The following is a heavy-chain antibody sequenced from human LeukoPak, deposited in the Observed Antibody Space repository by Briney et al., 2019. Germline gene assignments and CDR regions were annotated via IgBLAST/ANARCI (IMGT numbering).Heavy chain of an antibody. CDR2: ISWDGGST. CDR1: GFTFDDYT. V-gene: IGHV3-43*01. D-gene: IGHD3-10*01. J-gene: IGHJ4*02. CDR3: ANDMFKRWFGELSGDY. Sequence: GGSLRLSCAASGFTFDDYTMHWVRQAPGKGLEWVSLISWDGGSTYYADSVKGRFTISRDNSKNSLYLQMNSLRTEDTALYYCANDMFKRWFGELSGDYWGQGTLVTVSS.